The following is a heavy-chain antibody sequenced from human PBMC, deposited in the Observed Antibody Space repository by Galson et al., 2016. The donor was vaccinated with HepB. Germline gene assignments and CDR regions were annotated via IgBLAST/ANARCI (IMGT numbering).Heavy chain of an antibody. CDR3: AKNFCDYVGDTFDM. D-gene: IGHD4-17*01. Sequence: SLRLSCAASGFTFNFYLMSWVRQAPGKGLEWVAKINQDGSAKSYMDSVKGRFTISRDNAKNSLYLQMTSLRAKDTAVYYCAKNFCDYVGDTFDMWGQGTMVTVSS. J-gene: IGHJ3*02. CDR2: INQDGSAK. V-gene: IGHV3-7*01. CDR1: GFTFNFYL.